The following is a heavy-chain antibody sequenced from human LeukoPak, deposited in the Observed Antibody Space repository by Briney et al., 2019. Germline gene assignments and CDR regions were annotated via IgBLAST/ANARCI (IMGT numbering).Heavy chain of an antibody. CDR2: ISSSSSYI. Sequence: GGSLRLSCAASGYTFSSYAMSWVRQAPGKGLEWVSSISSSSSYIYYADSVKGRFTIPRDNAKNSLYLQMNSLRAEDMALYYCAKAPWIQHWGGAAFDIWGQGTMVTVSS. CDR3: AKAPWIQHWGGAAFDI. J-gene: IGHJ3*02. V-gene: IGHV3-21*04. D-gene: IGHD5-18*01. CDR1: GYTFSSYA.